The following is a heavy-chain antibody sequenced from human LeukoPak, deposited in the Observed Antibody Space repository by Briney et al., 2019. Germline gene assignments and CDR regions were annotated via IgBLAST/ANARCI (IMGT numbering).Heavy chain of an antibody. J-gene: IGHJ6*03. CDR2: KYYSGST. V-gene: IGHV4-39*01. CDR3: ARMGWDHRNCSSTSCYMAPTRYYYYYMDV. Sequence: SETLSLTCTVSGGSISSSSYYWGWIRQPRGKGREGIGSKYYSGSTYNNPSLKSQITISVETTKNQFSLKLSSVTAADTAVYYCARMGWDHRNCSSTSCYMAPTRYYYYYMDVWGKGTTVTISS. D-gene: IGHD2-2*01. CDR1: GGSISSSSYY.